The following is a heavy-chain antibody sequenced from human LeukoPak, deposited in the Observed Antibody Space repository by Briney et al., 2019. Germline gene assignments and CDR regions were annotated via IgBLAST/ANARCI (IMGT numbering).Heavy chain of an antibody. Sequence: GGSLRLSCAASGFTFSNYAMSWVRQAPGKGLEWVSAISGSVGSTYYADSVKGRFTISRDNSKNTLYLQMNSLRGDDTAIYYCAKEGISAAASYWGQGTLVTVSS. CDR3: AKEGISAAASY. J-gene: IGHJ4*02. V-gene: IGHV3-23*01. CDR1: GFTFSNYA. D-gene: IGHD6-13*01. CDR2: ISGSVGST.